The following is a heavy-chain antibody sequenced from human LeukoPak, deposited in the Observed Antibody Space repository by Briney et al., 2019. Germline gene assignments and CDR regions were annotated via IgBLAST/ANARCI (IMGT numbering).Heavy chain of an antibody. J-gene: IGHJ4*02. V-gene: IGHV3-7*01. CDR2: IKQDGSEK. Sequence: GGSLRLSCAASGLIFSNYWMSWVRQAPAKGLERVANIKQDGSEKYYVDSVKGRFTISRDNAKNSLYLQMNSLRAEDTAVYYCARDPGELVVRNYWGQGTLVSVSS. CDR3: ARDPGELVVRNY. D-gene: IGHD3-10*01. CDR1: GLIFSNYW.